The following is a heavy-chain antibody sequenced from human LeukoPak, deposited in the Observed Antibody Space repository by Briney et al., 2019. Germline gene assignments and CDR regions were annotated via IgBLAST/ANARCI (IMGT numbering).Heavy chain of an antibody. CDR3: ARVMGSSSPIDY. CDR2: IWYDGSNK. Sequence: GGSLRLSCAASGFTFSSYGMHWVRQAPGKGLEWVAVIWYDGSNKYYADSVKGRFTISRDNSKNTLYLQMNSLRAEDTAVYYCARVMGSSSPIDYWGQGTLVTVSS. CDR1: GFTFSSYG. V-gene: IGHV3-33*01. D-gene: IGHD6-6*01. J-gene: IGHJ4*02.